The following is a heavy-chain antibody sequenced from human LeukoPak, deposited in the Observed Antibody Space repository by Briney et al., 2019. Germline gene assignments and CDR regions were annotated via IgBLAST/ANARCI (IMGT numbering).Heavy chain of an antibody. Sequence: ASVKVSCKASGYTFTSYGISWVRQAPGQGLEWMVWISAYNGNTNYAQKLQGRVTMTTDTSTSTAYMELRSMRSDDTAVYYCARDLYYYGSGSYFGGYWGQGTLVTVSS. CDR2: ISAYNGNT. D-gene: IGHD3-10*01. CDR3: ARDLYYYGSGSYFGGY. J-gene: IGHJ1*01. V-gene: IGHV1-18*01. CDR1: GYTFTSYG.